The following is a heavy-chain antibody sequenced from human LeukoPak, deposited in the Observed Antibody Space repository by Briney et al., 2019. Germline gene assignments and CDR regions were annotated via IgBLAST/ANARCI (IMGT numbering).Heavy chain of an antibody. V-gene: IGHV5-51*01. Sequence: GESLKISCKGSGYSFTSYWIGWVRQMPGKGLEWMGIIYPGDSDTRYSPSFQGQVTISADKSISTAYPQWSSLKASDTAMYYCARSSYDYGGNTDYWGQGTLVTVSS. J-gene: IGHJ4*02. D-gene: IGHD4-23*01. CDR3: ARSSYDYGGNTDY. CDR2: IYPGDSDT. CDR1: GYSFTSYW.